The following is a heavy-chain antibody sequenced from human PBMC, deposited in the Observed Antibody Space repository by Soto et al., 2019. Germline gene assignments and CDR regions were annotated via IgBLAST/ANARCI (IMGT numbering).Heavy chain of an antibody. D-gene: IGHD2-21*01. V-gene: IGHV1-3*01. CDR2: INAGNGNT. CDR1: GYTFTSYV. J-gene: IGHJ4*01. CDR3: ARELGVSAASDY. Sequence: QVQLVQSGAEVKKPGASVKVYCKASGYTFTSYVMNRVRQAPGKRLVWMGWINAGNGNTKYSQKFQGRVTITRDTSSITDYMELSSLRSEDTAVYYCARELGVSAASDYLGQGTRGTVSS.